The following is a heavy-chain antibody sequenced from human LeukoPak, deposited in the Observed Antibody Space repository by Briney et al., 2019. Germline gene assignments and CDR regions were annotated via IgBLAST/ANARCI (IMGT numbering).Heavy chain of an antibody. CDR1: GGSISSYY. Sequence: PSETLSLTCTVSGGSISSYYWSWIQQPPGEGLEWIAYIYYSGSTNYNPSLKSRVTLSLDTSKNQFSLKLSSVTAADTAVYYCARAPHSSGGTHFEPWGQGTLVTVSS. V-gene: IGHV4-59*01. D-gene: IGHD6-25*01. CDR2: IYYSGST. CDR3: ARAPHSSGGTHFEP. J-gene: IGHJ5*02.